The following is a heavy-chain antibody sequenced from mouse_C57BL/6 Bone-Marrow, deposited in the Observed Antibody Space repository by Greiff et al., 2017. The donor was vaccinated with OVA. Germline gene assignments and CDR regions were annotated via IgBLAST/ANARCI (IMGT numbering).Heavy chain of an antibody. CDR1: GYTFTSYW. CDR3: ARGLLLHDY. D-gene: IGHD1-1*01. J-gene: IGHJ2*01. Sequence: VQLQQPGAELVRPGSSVKLSCKASGYTFTSYWMDWVKQRPGQGLEWIGNIYPSDSETHYNQKFKDKATLTVDKSSSTAYMQLSSLTSEDSAVYYCARGLLLHDYWGQGTTLTVSS. CDR2: IYPSDSET. V-gene: IGHV1-61*01.